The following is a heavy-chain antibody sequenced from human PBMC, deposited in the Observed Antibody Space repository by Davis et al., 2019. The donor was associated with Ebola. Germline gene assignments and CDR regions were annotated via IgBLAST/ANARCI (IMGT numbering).Heavy chain of an antibody. Sequence: ASVKVSCKASGYTFTSYAMNWVRQAPGQGLEWMGWINTNTGNPTYAQGFTGRFVFSLDTSVSTAYLQISSLKAEDTAVYYCARDGPGFIVVVPADGWFDPWGQGTLVTVSS. V-gene: IGHV7-4-1*02. D-gene: IGHD2-2*01. CDR1: GYTFTSYA. CDR3: ARDGPGFIVVVPADGWFDP. J-gene: IGHJ5*02. CDR2: INTNTGNP.